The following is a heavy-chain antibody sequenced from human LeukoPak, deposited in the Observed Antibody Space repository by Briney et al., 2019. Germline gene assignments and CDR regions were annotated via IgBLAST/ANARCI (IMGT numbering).Heavy chain of an antibody. Sequence: GGSLRLSCAASGFTFDEYAMHWVRQVPGKGLEWVSGISWNSGRRDYADSVKGRFTISRDNAKNSLYLQMNCLRAEDTALYYCVKDSLGATHSGNWFDPWGQGTLVTVSS. CDR1: GFTFDEYA. CDR3: VKDSLGATHSGNWFDP. J-gene: IGHJ5*02. V-gene: IGHV3-9*01. CDR2: ISWNSGRR. D-gene: IGHD1-26*01.